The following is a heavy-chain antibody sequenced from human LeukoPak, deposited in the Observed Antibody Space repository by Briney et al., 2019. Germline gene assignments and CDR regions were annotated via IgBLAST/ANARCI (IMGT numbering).Heavy chain of an antibody. CDR1: GSPLTWYW. D-gene: IGHD3-10*01. CDR2: MNSDATNI. J-gene: IGHJ4*02. CDR3: ALGSASGILDS. V-gene: IGHV3-74*01. Sequence: PGGSLRLSCAASGSPLTWYWTHWVRHVPGKGLVWVSRMNSDATNIKYADPVNGRFTISRDNSKNMVFLEMNGLRDEDTAIYYCALGSASGILDSWGQGTLVTVSS.